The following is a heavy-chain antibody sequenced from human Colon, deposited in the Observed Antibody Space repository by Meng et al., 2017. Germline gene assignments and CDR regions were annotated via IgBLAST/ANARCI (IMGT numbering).Heavy chain of an antibody. CDR2: IYTGDSDT. CDR1: GYSFTSYW. CDR3: TRHASGSYGSGAFDI. V-gene: IGHV5-51*01. Sequence: GGSLRLSCKGSGYSFTSYWIGWVRQMPGKGLEWMGIIYTGDSDTRYSPSFQDQVTITANKSISTAYLQWSSLKASDTAMYYCTRHASGSYGSGAFDIWGQGTRVTVSS. D-gene: IGHD1-26*01. J-gene: IGHJ3*02.